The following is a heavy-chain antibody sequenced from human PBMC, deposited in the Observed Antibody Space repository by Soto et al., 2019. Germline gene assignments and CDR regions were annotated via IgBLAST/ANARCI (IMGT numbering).Heavy chain of an antibody. D-gene: IGHD3-10*01. Sequence: EVQLVESGGGLVQPGGSLRLSCAASGFTVSSNYMSWVRQAPGKGLEWVSVIYTGGTTYYADSVKGRFTISRDNSKNTLYLQMTSRRAEDTVVYYCARGPAYGSGSYYADNGGQGILVPVSS. CDR2: IYTGGTT. CDR1: GFTVSSNY. CDR3: ARGPAYGSGSYYADN. J-gene: IGHJ4*02. V-gene: IGHV3-66*01.